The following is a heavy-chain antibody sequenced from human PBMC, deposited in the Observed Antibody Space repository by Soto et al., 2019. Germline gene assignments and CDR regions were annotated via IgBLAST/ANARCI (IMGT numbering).Heavy chain of an antibody. CDR2: IYYSGST. CDR1: GGSVNIGTYY. Sequence: PSETLSLTCTVPGGSVNIGTYYWSWIRQPPGKGLECIGSIYYSGSTYYNPSLKSRVTISVDTSKNQFSLKLSSVTAADTAIYYCARHLEYSGYFDDWGQGTLVTVSS. J-gene: IGHJ4*02. V-gene: IGHV4-39*01. D-gene: IGHD1-26*01. CDR3: ARHLEYSGYFDD.